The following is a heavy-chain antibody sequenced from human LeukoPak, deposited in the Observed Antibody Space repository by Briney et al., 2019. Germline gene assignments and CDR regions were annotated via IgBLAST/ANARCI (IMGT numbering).Heavy chain of an antibody. V-gene: IGHV1-3*01. J-gene: IGHJ5*02. Sequence: ASVKVSCKDSGYTFTTYAMHWVRQAPRQRLEWMGWINAGNGNTKYSQKFQGRVIITRDTSASKAYMELRSLRSEDTAIYYCARFTMTRGWFDPWGQGTLVIVSS. CDR3: ARFTMTRGWFDP. D-gene: IGHD3-22*01. CDR1: GYTFTTYA. CDR2: INAGNGNT.